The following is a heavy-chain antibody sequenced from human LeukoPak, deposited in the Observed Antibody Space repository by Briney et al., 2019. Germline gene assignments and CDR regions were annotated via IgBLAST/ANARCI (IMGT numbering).Heavy chain of an antibody. V-gene: IGHV3-73*01. CDR3: QAYYSNDMDV. J-gene: IGHJ6*03. Sequence: GGPLKLSCAASGIPFDGSPIHWPGKASGRGREGVGRFRRKTNNNATGYSAAVKGRLHNSKDDSKNMTYLQMNSLKTEDTAVYYCQAYYSNDMDVWGKGTTVTVS. CDR1: GIPFDGSP. CDR2: FRRKTNNNAT.